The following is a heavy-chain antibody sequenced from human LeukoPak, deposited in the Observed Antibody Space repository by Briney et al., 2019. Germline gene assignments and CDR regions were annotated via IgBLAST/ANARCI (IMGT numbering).Heavy chain of an antibody. CDR2: IYSCGST. D-gene: IGHD6-13*01. CDR1: GFIVSSNY. V-gene: IGHV3-53*01. Sequence: GGSLRLSCAVSGFIVSSNYMRWVRQDPGKGLGWVSFIYSCGSTDYADSVKGRFTISRYISKNKLSLQMNSLRAEDTAVYYCARSPGPIAAASYYYYDGMDVWGQGTTVTVSS. J-gene: IGHJ6*02. CDR3: ARSPGPIAAASYYYYDGMDV.